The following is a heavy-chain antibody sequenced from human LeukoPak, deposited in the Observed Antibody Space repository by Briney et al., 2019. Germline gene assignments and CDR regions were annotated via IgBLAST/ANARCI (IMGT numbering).Heavy chain of an antibody. J-gene: IGHJ5*02. CDR3: ASSAAGTNWFDP. CDR2: IYHSGST. Sequence: SETLSLTCTVSGYSISSGYYWGWIRQPPGNGLEWIGSIYHSGSTYYNPSLKSRVTISVDTSKNQFSLKLSSVTAADTAVYYCASSAAGTNWFDPWGQGTLVTVSS. CDR1: GYSISSGYY. V-gene: IGHV4-38-2*02. D-gene: IGHD6-13*01.